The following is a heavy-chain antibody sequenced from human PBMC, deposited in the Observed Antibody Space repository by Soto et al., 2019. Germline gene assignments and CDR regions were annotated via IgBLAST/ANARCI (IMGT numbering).Heavy chain of an antibody. Sequence: SGPTLVNPTQTLTLTYTFSGFSLSTSGVGVGWIRQPPGKALEWLALIYWNDDKRYSPSLKSRLTITKDTSKNQVVLTMTNMDPVDTATYYCAHDNYDSSGYYPHDAFDIWGQGTMVTVSS. V-gene: IGHV2-5*01. CDR2: IYWNDDK. CDR3: AHDNYDSSGYYPHDAFDI. J-gene: IGHJ3*02. D-gene: IGHD3-22*01. CDR1: GFSLSTSGVG.